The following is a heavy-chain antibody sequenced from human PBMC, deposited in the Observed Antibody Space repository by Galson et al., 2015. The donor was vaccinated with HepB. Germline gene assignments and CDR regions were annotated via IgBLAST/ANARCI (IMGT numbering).Heavy chain of an antibody. J-gene: IGHJ4*02. CDR2: IDPSDSYT. D-gene: IGHD3-10*01. CDR1: GYSLTTYW. Sequence: QSGAEVKKPGESLRISCKGSGYSLTTYWISWVRQMPGKGLEWMGRIDPSDSYTNYSPSFQGHVTIPADKSISTAYLQWSSLKASDTAVYYCASRQYYYGSGTYYNVSDYWGQGTLVTVSS. CDR3: ASRQYYYGSGTYYNVSDY. V-gene: IGHV5-10-1*01.